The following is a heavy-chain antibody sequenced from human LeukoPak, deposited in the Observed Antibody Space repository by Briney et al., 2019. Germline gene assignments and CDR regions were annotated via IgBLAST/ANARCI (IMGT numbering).Heavy chain of an antibody. D-gene: IGHD4-23*01. Sequence: GGSLRLSCAASGFTLSSYGMHWVRQAPGKGLEWVAVISYDGSNKYYADSVKGRFTISRDNSKNTLYLQMNSLRAEDTAVYYCAKVGNSTLFDYWGQGTLVTVSS. J-gene: IGHJ4*02. V-gene: IGHV3-30*18. CDR1: GFTLSSYG. CDR2: ISYDGSNK. CDR3: AKVGNSTLFDY.